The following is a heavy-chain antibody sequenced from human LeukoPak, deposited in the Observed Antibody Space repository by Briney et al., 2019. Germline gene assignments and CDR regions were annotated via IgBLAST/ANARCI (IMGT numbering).Heavy chain of an antibody. V-gene: IGHV4-59*12. CDR2: IYHSGST. Sequence: SETLSLTCTVSGGSISSYYWSWIRQPPGKGLEWIGYIYHSGSTYYNPSLKSRVTISVDRSKNQFSLKLSSVTAADTAVYYCARGSGSYWGQGTLVTVSS. CDR3: ARGSGSY. J-gene: IGHJ4*02. CDR1: GGSISSYY. D-gene: IGHD1-26*01.